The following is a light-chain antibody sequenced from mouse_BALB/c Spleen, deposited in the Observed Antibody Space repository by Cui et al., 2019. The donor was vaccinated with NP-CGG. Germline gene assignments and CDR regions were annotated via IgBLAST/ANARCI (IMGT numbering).Light chain of an antibody. V-gene: IGLV1*01. CDR3: ALWYSNHWV. Sequence: HALVTHMSPLTTSPGETVTLTCRSSTGAVTTNNYANWVQEKPDHLFTGLIGGTNNRAPGVPARFSGSLIGDKAALTITGAQTEDEAIYFCALWYSNHWVFGGGTKLTVL. CDR2: GTN. J-gene: IGLJ1*01. CDR1: TGAVTTNNY.